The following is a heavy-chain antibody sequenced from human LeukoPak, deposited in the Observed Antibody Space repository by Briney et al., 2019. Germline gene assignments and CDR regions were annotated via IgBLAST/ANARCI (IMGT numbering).Heavy chain of an antibody. CDR1: GFTFSSYA. CDR3: AKDSRDYYDSSGEFDY. D-gene: IGHD3-22*01. CDR2: ISYDGSNK. V-gene: IGHV3-30-3*01. Sequence: GGSLRLSCAASGFTFSSYAMHWVRQAPGKGLEGVAVISYDGSNKYYADSVKGRFTISRDNSKNTLYLQMNSLRAEDTAVYYCAKDSRDYYDSSGEFDYWGQGTLVTVSS. J-gene: IGHJ4*02.